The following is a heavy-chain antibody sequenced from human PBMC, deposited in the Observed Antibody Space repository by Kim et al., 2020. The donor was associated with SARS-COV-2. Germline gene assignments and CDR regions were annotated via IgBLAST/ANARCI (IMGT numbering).Heavy chain of an antibody. V-gene: IGHV1-18*04. J-gene: IGHJ6*02. CDR1: GYTFTSYG. Sequence: ASVKVSCKASGYTFTSYGISWVRQAPGQGLEWMGWISAYNGNTNYAQKLQGRVTMTTDTSTSTAYMELRSLRSDDTAVYYCARDRCSSTSCYTGSYYYGMDVWGQGTTVTVSS. CDR3: ARDRCSSTSCYTGSYYYGMDV. CDR2: ISAYNGNT. D-gene: IGHD2-2*02.